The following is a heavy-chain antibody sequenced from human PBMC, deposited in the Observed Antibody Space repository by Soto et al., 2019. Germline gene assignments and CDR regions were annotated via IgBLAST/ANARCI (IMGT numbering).Heavy chain of an antibody. V-gene: IGHV3-23*01. CDR3: ARRRGSGNYFIDL. CDR2: ISSSGTDT. D-gene: IGHD3-10*01. J-gene: IGHJ4*02. CDR1: GFTFSNSD. Sequence: EVQLLGSGGGLVQLGGSLRLSCAASGFTFSNSDMVWVRQAPGKGLEWVSTISSSGTDTYYADSVKGRFTISRDNSRDTLFLQGNNLRAEDTALYYCARRRGSGNYFIDLWGQGTLVTVSS.